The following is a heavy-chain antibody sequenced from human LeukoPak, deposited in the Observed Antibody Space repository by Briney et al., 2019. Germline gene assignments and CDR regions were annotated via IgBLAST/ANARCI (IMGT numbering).Heavy chain of an antibody. CDR1: GFTVSSNY. D-gene: IGHD3-10*01. Sequence: GGSLRLSCAASGFTVSSNYMGWVSQAPGKGLEYVLLIYSGGNTYYADSVKGRFTISRDNSKNTLYLQMNSLKGDDTAVYYCAKDSAFYYIDVWGKGTTVIISS. CDR2: IYSGGNT. CDR3: AKDSAFYYIDV. J-gene: IGHJ6*03. V-gene: IGHV3-53*05.